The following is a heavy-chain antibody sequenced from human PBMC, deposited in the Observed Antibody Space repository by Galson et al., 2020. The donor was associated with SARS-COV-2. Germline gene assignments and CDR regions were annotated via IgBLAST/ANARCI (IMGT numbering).Heavy chain of an antibody. V-gene: IGHV5-51*01. J-gene: IGHJ4*02. CDR2: IYPDDSKT. D-gene: IGHD3-10*01. CDR1: GYSFNNYW. Sequence: KIGESLKISCRGSGYSFNNYWIGWVRQMPGRGLEWMRVIYPDDSKTRYSPSFEGQVTISADKSFNTAYLQWSSLKASDTAIYYCARHTSGSGDYWGQGSLVTVSS. CDR3: ARHTSGSGDY.